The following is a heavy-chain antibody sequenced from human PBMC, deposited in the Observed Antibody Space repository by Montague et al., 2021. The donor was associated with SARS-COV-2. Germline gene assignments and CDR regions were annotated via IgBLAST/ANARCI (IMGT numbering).Heavy chain of an antibody. V-gene: IGHV4-4*02. D-gene: IGHD1-1*01. CDR1: GASLASGYW. Sequence: SETLSLTCAGAGASLASGYWGRWVRQSPGKGLAWIAEIPHTGGSNYNPSLVSRVTIFLDHSKNHLTLTLSSVTAADTAMYYCASHPVWQQLCTWGQGTLVTVSA. CDR2: IPHTGGS. CDR3: ASHPVWQQLCT. J-gene: IGHJ5*02.